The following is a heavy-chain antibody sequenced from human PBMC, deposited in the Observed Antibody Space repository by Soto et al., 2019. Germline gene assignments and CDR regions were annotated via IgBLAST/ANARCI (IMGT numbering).Heavy chain of an antibody. J-gene: IGHJ2*01. CDR3: ARPDFGDYWYFDL. D-gene: IGHD4-17*01. Sequence: QDQLVQSGAEVKKPGSSVKVSCKAFGGPFSSHTFSWVRQAPGQGLEWMGRIIPALGTTTYAQKFQGRVTITADESVTTVYMELNSLRTEDTAVSYCARPDFGDYWYFDLWGRGTLVTVSS. V-gene: IGHV1-69*08. CDR2: IIPALGTT. CDR1: GGPFSSHT.